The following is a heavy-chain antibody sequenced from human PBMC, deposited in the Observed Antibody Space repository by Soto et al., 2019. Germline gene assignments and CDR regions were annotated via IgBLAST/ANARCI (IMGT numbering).Heavy chain of an antibody. J-gene: IGHJ6*02. CDR2: INSDGSST. CDR1: GFTFSSYW. Sequence: EVQLVESGGGLVQPGVSLRLSCAASGFTFSSYWMLWVRQAPGKGLVWVSRINSDGSSTSYADSVKGRFTISRDNAKNTLYLQMNSLRAEDTAVYYCARGASHTDYYCDGMDVWGQGTTVTVSS. V-gene: IGHV3-74*01. CDR3: ARGASHTDYYCDGMDV.